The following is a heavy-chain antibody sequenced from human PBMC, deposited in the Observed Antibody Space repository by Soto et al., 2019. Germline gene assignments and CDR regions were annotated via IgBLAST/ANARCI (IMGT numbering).Heavy chain of an antibody. CDR3: ARELVVSHTNWFDP. V-gene: IGHV3-74*01. D-gene: IGHD2-8*02. CDR2: INSDGSST. J-gene: IGHJ5*02. Sequence: EVQLVESGGGLVQPGGSLRLSCAASGFTFSSYWMHWVRQAPGKGLVWVSRINSDGSSTSYADSVKGRFTISRDNANNTLYLQMNSLRAEDTAVYYCARELVVSHTNWFDPWGQGTLVTVSS. CDR1: GFTFSSYW.